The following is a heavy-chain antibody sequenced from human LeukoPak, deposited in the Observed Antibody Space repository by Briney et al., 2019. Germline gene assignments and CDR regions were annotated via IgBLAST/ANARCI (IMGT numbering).Heavy chain of an antibody. D-gene: IGHD1-26*01. Sequence: PGGSLRLSCAASGFTFSSYAMSWVRQAPGKGLEWVSAISGSGGSTYYADSVKGRFTISRDNSKNTLYLQMNSLRAEDTAVYYCAKVLEWELHERYFDYWGQGTLVTVSS. J-gene: IGHJ4*02. CDR2: ISGSGGST. CDR1: GFTFSSYA. V-gene: IGHV3-23*01. CDR3: AKVLEWELHERYFDY.